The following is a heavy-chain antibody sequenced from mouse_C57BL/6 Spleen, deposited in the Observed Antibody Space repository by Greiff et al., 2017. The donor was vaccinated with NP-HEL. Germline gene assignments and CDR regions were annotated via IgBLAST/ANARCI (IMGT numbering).Heavy chain of an antibody. Sequence: VQLQQPGPELVKPGASVKMSCKASGYTFTDYNMHWVKQSHGKSLEWIGYINPNNGGTSYNQKFKGKATLTVNKSSSTAYRELRSLTSEDSAVYYCARVYGYDGAWFAYWGQGTLVTVSA. CDR2: INPNNGGT. V-gene: IGHV1-22*01. CDR3: ARVYGYDGAWFAY. J-gene: IGHJ3*01. CDR1: GYTFTDYN. D-gene: IGHD2-2*01.